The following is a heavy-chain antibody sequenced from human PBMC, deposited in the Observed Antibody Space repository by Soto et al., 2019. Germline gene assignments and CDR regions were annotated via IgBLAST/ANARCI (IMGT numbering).Heavy chain of an antibody. CDR3: ARVNPGYSYVNY. CDR1: GFTFSSYW. D-gene: IGHD5-18*01. V-gene: IGHV3-74*01. J-gene: IGHJ4*02. CDR2: INSDGRTT. Sequence: EVQLVESGGGLVQPGGSLRLSCAASGFTFSSYWMVWVRQAPGKGLVWVSRINSDGRTTSYADSVKGRFTISRDNAKNTLYLQMNSLRAEDTAVYYCARVNPGYSYVNYWGQGTLVTVSS.